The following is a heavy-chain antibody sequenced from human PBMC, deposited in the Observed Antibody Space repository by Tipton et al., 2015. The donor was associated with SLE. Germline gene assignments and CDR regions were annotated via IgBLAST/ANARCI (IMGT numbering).Heavy chain of an antibody. V-gene: IGHV4-34*01. J-gene: IGHJ4*02. CDR1: GGSFSGYY. CDR2: INHSGST. D-gene: IGHD5-24*01. Sequence: LRLSCTVYGGSFSGYYWTWIRQPPGKGLEWIGEINHSGSTNHNPSLKSRVTISVDTSKNQFSLKLSSVTAADTAVYYCASRGAYRVFAYWGQGTLVTVSS. CDR3: ASRGAYRVFAY.